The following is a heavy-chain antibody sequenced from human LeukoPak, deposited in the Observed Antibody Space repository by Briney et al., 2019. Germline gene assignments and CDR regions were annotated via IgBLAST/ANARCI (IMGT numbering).Heavy chain of an antibody. CDR1: GFTFSSYS. D-gene: IGHD3-22*01. Sequence: PGGSLRLSCAASGFTFSSYSMSWVRQAPGKGLEWVSVIYSGGSTYYADSVKGRFTISRDNSKNTLYLQMNSLRAEDTAVYYCARGVRPYYYDSSGYSHFDYWGQGTLVTVSS. V-gene: IGHV3-66*01. CDR2: IYSGGST. CDR3: ARGVRPYYYDSSGYSHFDY. J-gene: IGHJ4*02.